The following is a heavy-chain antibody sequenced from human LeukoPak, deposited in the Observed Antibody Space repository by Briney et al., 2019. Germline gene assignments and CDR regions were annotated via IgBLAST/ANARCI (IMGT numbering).Heavy chain of an antibody. J-gene: IGHJ4*02. CDR1: GRSMSSGGYY. CDR2: IYYSGST. V-gene: IGHV4-31*03. Sequence: SQTLSLTCTVSGRSMSSGGYYWSWIRQHPGKGLERIGYIYYSGSTYYNPSLKSRVTISVDTSKNQFSLKLSSVTAADTAVYYCARVDSGGSSPPFDYWGQGTLVTVSS. D-gene: IGHD2-15*01. CDR3: ARVDSGGSSPPFDY.